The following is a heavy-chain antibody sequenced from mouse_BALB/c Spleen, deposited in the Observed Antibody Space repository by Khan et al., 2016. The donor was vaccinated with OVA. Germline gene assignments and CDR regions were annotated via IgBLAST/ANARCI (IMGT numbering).Heavy chain of an antibody. D-gene: IGHD2-10*01. V-gene: IGHV1S29*02. CDR3: ARAYYGKFFDY. J-gene: IGHJ2*01. CDR2: IYPYNGGT. CDR1: GYTFTDYN. Sequence: VQLQQSGPELVKPGASVKISCKASGYTFTDYNIHWVRQSHGKSLEWIGYIYPYNGGTGYTQKFKSKATLTVDNSSSTAYMELRSLTSEDSAVYYGARAYYGKFFDYWGQGTTLTVSS.